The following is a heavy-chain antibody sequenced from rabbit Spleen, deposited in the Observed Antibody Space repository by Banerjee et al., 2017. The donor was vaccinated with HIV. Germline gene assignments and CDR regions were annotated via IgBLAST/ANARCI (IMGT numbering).Heavy chain of an antibody. CDR2: IYGGISGHN. CDR1: GFSFSSSCY. Sequence: QSLEESGGDLVKPGASLTLTCTASGFSFSSSCYMCWVRQAPGKGLEWIGCIYGGISGHNYYASWVKGRFTISKTSSTTVTLQMTSLTAADTATYFCARNYVNAFDPWGQGTLVTVS. V-gene: IGHV1S40*01. J-gene: IGHJ2*01. CDR3: ARNYVNAFDP. D-gene: IGHD1-1*01.